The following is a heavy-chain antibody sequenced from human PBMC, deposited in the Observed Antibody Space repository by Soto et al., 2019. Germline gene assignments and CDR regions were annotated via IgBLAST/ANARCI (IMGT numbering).Heavy chain of an antibody. CDR1: GFTFSAYA. D-gene: IGHD2-15*01. Sequence: EVQVLESGGGLVQVGGSLRLSCAASGFTFSAYAMSWVRQVPGKGLEWVSVISNSGDNTYYADSVKGRFTISRDNSKNTPFLQMNNLRAEDTAVYFCAKGNSGSCYSHSAYWGQGTLVTVSS. J-gene: IGHJ4*02. CDR3: AKGNSGSCYSHSAY. CDR2: ISNSGDNT. V-gene: IGHV3-23*01.